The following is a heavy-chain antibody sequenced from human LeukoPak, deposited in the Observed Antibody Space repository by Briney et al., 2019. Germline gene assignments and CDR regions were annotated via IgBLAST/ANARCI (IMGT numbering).Heavy chain of an antibody. CDR1: GFTFSDYY. D-gene: IGHD6-13*01. CDR3: ARASGPGYSNSWFEYYFDY. V-gene: IGHV3-11*05. CDR2: ISTSSTYT. J-gene: IGHJ4*02. Sequence: GGSLRLSCASSGFTFSDYYINWIRQAPGKGLEWLSYISTSSTYTNYADSVKGRFTISRDNAKNSLCLQMNSLRAEDTAVYYCARASGPGYSNSWFEYYFDYWGQGSLATVSS.